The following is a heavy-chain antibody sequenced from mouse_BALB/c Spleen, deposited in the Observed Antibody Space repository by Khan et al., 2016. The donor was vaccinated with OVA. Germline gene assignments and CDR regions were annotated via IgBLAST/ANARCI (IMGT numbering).Heavy chain of an antibody. V-gene: IGHV1-77*01. J-gene: IGHJ3*01. Sequence: QVQLQQSGAELVRPGASVKLSCKASGYTFTDYNINWVKQRTGQGLEWIGEIYPGSNNTYYNEKFKGKATLTADKSSSTAYMQVSSLTSEDSAVYFCAREGGGWFPYWGQGTLGTVSA. CDR2: IYPGSNNT. CDR1: GYTFTDYN. CDR3: AREGGGWFPY.